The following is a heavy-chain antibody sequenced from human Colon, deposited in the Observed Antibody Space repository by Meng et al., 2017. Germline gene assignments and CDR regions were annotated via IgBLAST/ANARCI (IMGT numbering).Heavy chain of an antibody. CDR3: VRERLSSGWYGGRWFDP. Sequence: QVQLQEWGAGLLQPSEPLSLTCAVYGGSFSGYYWSWIRQPPGKGLEWIGEINHSGSTNYNPSLKSRVTISVDTSKNQFSLKLSSVTAADTAVYYCVRERLSSGWYGGRWFDPWGQGTLVTVSS. CDR2: INHSGST. J-gene: IGHJ5*02. D-gene: IGHD6-19*01. V-gene: IGHV4-34*01. CDR1: GGSFSGYY.